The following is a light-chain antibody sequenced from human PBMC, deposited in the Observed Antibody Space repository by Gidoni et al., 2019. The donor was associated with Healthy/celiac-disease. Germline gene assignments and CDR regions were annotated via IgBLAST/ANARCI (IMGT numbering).Light chain of an antibody. CDR2: GAD. Sequence: IVMTQSPGTLSLSPAERATLSCRDSQSVSSTYLGWWQQKPGQAPRLHIYGADSRATGISDRFSGRGSGTVFILTISRLEPEDVAVYYCQQYGSSPWTFGQGTKVEIK. V-gene: IGKV3-20*01. J-gene: IGKJ1*01. CDR1: QSVSSTY. CDR3: QQYGSSPWT.